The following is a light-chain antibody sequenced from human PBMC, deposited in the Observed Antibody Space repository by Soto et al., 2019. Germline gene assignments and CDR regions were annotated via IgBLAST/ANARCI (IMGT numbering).Light chain of an antibody. CDR2: GAS. CDR3: QQYNSYSWT. J-gene: IGKJ1*01. V-gene: IGKV3-20*01. Sequence: EIVLTQSPCTLSLSPGERATLFCRASQSVSSRSLAWYQQKPGQAPRLLIYGASTRATGIPARFSGSRSGTEFTLTISSLQPDDFATYYCQQYNSYSWTFGQGTKVDIK. CDR1: QSVSSRS.